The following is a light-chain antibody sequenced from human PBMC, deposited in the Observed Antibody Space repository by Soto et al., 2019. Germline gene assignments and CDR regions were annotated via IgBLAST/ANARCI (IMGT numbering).Light chain of an antibody. CDR1: QSVSRSY. J-gene: IGKJ1*01. CDR3: QQYTNWPKT. CDR2: GAS. Sequence: EIVWTQSPGTLSLSPGDRATLSCRASQSVSRSYLGWYQQKPGQAPRLLIYGASTRATGIPERFSGSGSGTEFTLTISSLQSEDFAVYYCQQYTNWPKTFGQGTKVDIK. V-gene: IGKV3D-15*01.